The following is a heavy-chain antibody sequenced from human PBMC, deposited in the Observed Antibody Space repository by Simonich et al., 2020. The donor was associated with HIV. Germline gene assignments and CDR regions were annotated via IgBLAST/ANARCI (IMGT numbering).Heavy chain of an antibody. CDR2: IYYSGST. V-gene: IGHV4-59*12. CDR1: GGSISTYY. CDR3: ARRGHYYDSFDL. J-gene: IGHJ2*01. Sequence: PSETLSLTCTVSGGSISTYYWSWIRQPPGKGLEWIGYIYYSGSTNYNPSLKSRVTISVDTSKNQFSLKLSSVTAADTAVYYCARRGHYYDSFDLWGRGTLVTVSS. D-gene: IGHD3-22*01.